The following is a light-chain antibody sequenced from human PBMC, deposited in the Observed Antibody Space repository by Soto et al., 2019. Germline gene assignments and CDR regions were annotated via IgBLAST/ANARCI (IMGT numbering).Light chain of an antibody. J-gene: IGKJ2*01. CDR1: QRISSSY. V-gene: IGKV3-20*01. CDR3: QHCGSSSYT. CDR2: AAS. Sequence: EIVLTQSPGTLSLSPGERATLSCRASQRISSSYLALYQQKPGQAPRLLMSAASSRATAIPDRFSGSGSGTDFTLTISRLEPEDFAVYYCQHCGSSSYTFGQGTKLEIK.